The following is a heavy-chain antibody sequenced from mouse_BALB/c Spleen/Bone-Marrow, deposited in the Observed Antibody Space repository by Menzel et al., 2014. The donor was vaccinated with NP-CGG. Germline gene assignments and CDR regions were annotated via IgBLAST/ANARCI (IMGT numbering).Heavy chain of an antibody. D-gene: IGHD2-2*01. J-gene: IGHJ4*01. V-gene: IGHV1-69*02. CDR3: TRWLPYAMDY. CDR1: GYTFTNYW. CDR2: IYPSDSYT. Sequence: VQLQESGAELVRPGDSVKLSCKASGYTFTNYWINWVKQRPGQGLEWIGNIYPSDSYTNYNQKFKDKATLTVDKSSSTAYMQLSSPTSKDSAVYYCTRWLPYAMDYWGQGTSVTVSS.